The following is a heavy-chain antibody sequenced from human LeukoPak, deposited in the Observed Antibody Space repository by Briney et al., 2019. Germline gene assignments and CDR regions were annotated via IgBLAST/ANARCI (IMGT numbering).Heavy chain of an antibody. CDR2: ISSSGSTI. J-gene: IGHJ4*02. D-gene: IGHD4/OR15-4a*01. CDR3: ARSHPLVPYFDY. V-gene: IGHV3-48*03. CDR1: GFTFSSYE. Sequence: GGSLRLSCAASGFTFSSYEMNWVRQAPGKGLEWVSYISSSGSTIYYADSVKGRFSISRDNAKNSLYLQMNSLRAEDTAVYYCARSHPLVPYFDYWGQGTLVTVSS.